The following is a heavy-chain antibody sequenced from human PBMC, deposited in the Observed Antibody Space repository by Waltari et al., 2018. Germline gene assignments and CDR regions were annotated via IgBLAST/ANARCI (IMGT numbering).Heavy chain of an antibody. CDR1: GFTFSNYV. D-gene: IGHD2-2*02. V-gene: IGHV3-64*04. CDR2: INSGGGGT. CDR3: AREQYRYFDD. Sequence: VQLVETGGGLVQTGGSLRLSCAASGFTFSNYVMQWVRQAPGKGLEWIAAINSGGGGTYYADSVKGRFTLSRDNSKNTLSVQMNSLRGEDTAVYYCAREQYRYFDDWGQGVLVTVSS. J-gene: IGHJ4*02.